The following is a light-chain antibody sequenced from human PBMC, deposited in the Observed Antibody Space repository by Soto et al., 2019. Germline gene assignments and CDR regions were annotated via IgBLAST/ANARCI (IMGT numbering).Light chain of an antibody. Sequence: IVMTQSPATLSVSPWERATLSCRASQSVSSSYLAWYQQKPGQAPRLLIYDASSRATGIPDRFSGSGSGTDFTLTISRLEPEDFAVYYCQQYGSSPTFGQGTKVDIK. CDR1: QSVSSSY. CDR2: DAS. J-gene: IGKJ1*01. CDR3: QQYGSSPT. V-gene: IGKV3-20*01.